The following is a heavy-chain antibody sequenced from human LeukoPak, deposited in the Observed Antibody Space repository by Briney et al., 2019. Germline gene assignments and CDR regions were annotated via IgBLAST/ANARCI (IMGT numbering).Heavy chain of an antibody. CDR3: ARVWFGDYYLDY. D-gene: IGHD3-10*01. V-gene: IGHV3-23*01. J-gene: IGHJ4*02. CDR1: GFTFSTYA. CDR2: ISGSGGST. Sequence: GGSLRLSCAASGFTFSTYAMSWVRQAPGKGLEWVSAISGSGGSTYYAGSVKGRFTISRDNSKNTLYLQMNSLRAEDTAVYYCARVWFGDYYLDYWGQGTLVTVSS.